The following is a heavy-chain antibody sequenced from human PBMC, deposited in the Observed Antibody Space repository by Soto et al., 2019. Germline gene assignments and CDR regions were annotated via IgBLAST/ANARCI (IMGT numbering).Heavy chain of an antibody. J-gene: IGHJ6*02. D-gene: IGHD2-21*02. CDR2: ISGSGGST. CDR1: GFTFSSYA. V-gene: IGHV3-23*01. Sequence: GESLKISCAASGFTFSSYAMSWVRQAPGKGLEWVSAISGSGGSTYYADSGKGRFTISRDNSKNTLYLQMNSLRAEDTAVYYCAKTGGYCGGDCYSRYYGMDVWGQGTTVTVSS. CDR3: AKTGGYCGGDCYSRYYGMDV.